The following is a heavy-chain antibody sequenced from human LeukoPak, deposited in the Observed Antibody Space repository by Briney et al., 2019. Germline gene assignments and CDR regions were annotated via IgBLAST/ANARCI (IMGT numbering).Heavy chain of an antibody. D-gene: IGHD1-26*01. CDR1: GFTFSSYA. CDR3: ARDVGLVGATSLGT. V-gene: IGHV3-23*01. J-gene: IGHJ4*02. Sequence: GGSLRLSCAASGFTFSSYAMSWVRQAPGKGLEWVSAISGSGGSTYYADSVKGRFTISRDNSKNTLYLQMNSLRAEDTAAYYCARDVGLVGATSLGTWGQGTLVTVSS. CDR2: ISGSGGST.